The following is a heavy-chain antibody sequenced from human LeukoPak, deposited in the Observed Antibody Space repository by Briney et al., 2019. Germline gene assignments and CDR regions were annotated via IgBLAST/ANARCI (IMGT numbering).Heavy chain of an antibody. CDR1: GFTFSSHW. D-gene: IGHD2-21*02. J-gene: IGHJ4*02. CDR3: VRPTSARWRQQGY. CDR2: ISGDGTIT. V-gene: IGHV3-74*01. Sequence: PGGSLRLSCSASGFTFSSHWMQWVRQAPGKGLVWVSRISGDGTITNYADSVKGRFTISRDNAKNTVYLQMSSLRADDTAIYYCVRPTSARWRQQGYWGQGILVTVSS.